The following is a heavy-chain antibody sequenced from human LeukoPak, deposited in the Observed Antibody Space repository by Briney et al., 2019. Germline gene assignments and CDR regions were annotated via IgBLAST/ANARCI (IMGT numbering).Heavy chain of an antibody. D-gene: IGHD3-16*01. CDR3: ARHVLRGPHDY. CDR2: INHSGST. V-gene: IGHV4-34*01. CDR1: GGSFSGHY. Sequence: SETLSLTCAVYGGSFSGHYWSWIRQPPGKGLEWIGEINHSGSTNYNPSLESRVTISVDTSKNHFSLKLSSVTAADTAVYYCARHVLRGPHDYWGQGTLVTVSS. J-gene: IGHJ4*02.